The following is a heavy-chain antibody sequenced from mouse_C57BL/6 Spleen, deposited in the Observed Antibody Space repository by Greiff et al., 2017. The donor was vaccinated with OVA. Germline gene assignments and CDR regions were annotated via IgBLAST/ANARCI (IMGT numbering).Heavy chain of an antibody. CDR1: GFSLTSYA. V-gene: IGHV2-9-1*01. Sequence: VQLVESGPGLVAPSQSLSITCTVSGFSLTSYAISWVRQPPGKGLEWLGVIWTGGGTNYNSALKSRLSISKDNSKSQVFLKMNSLQTDDTARYYCAGNSEGYGNQRFAYWGQGTLVTVSA. J-gene: IGHJ3*01. D-gene: IGHD2-10*02. CDR2: IWTGGGT. CDR3: AGNSEGYGNQRFAY.